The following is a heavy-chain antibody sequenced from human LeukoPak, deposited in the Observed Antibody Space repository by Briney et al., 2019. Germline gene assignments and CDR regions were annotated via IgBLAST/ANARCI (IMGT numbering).Heavy chain of an antibody. J-gene: IGHJ4*01. Sequence: RSGGCLRLSCAASGFTFSSYAMSWFRQAPGKGLEWIGSIYHSGSTYYNPSLKSRVTISVDTSKNQFSLKLSTVTCAGTAVYNFARLNGVPGGYFDYWVQGTLVTVSS. CDR2: IYHSGST. CDR3: ARLNGVPGGYFDY. V-gene: IGHV4-38-2*01. D-gene: IGHD2-2*01. CDR1: GFTFSSYA.